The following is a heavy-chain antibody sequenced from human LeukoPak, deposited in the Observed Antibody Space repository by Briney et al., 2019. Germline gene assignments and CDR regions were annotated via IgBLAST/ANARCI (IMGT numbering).Heavy chain of an antibody. CDR2: IYPRDGST. D-gene: IGHD1-26*01. V-gene: IGHV1-46*01. CDR1: GYTFTSNY. CDR3: ARDSGSGNNDY. Sequence: ASVKVSCKASGYTFTSNYIHWVRQAPGQGLEWMGMIYPRDGSTSYAQKFQGRVTMTRDTSTSTVHMELSGLRSEDTAVYYCARDSGSGNNDYWGQGTLVTVSS. J-gene: IGHJ4*02.